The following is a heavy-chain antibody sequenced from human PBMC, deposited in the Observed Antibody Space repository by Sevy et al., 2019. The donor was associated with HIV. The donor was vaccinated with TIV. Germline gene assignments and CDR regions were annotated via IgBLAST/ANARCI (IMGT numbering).Heavy chain of an antibody. CDR1: GGSISTGDYY. CDR2: FFYSDSP. Sequence: SETLSLTCTVSGGSISTGDYYWSWIRQPPGKGLEWIGYFFYSDSPHYRPSLKSRLTISVDMSKNKVYLKLSSVTAADTAVYFCARSQNVDSAPFDYWGQGALVTVSS. V-gene: IGHV4-30-4*01. CDR3: ARSQNVDSAPFDY. D-gene: IGHD5-18*01. J-gene: IGHJ4*02.